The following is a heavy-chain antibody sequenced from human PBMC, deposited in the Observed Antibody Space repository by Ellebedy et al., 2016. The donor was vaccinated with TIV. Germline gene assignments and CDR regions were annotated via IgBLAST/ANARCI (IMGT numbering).Heavy chain of an antibody. Sequence: GESLKISCAASGFTFSNYWMSWVRQAPGKGLEWVANIKQDGSEKYYVDSVEGRFAISGDNAKNSMYLQMNSLRDEDTAVYYCARDQWLGRAYYFDYWGQGTLLTVSS. CDR1: GFTFSNYW. D-gene: IGHD6-19*01. CDR2: IKQDGSEK. V-gene: IGHV3-7*01. CDR3: ARDQWLGRAYYFDY. J-gene: IGHJ4*02.